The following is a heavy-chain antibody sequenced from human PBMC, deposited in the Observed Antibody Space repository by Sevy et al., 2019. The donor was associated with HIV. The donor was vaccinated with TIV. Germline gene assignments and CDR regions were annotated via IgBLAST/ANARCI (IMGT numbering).Heavy chain of an antibody. CDR3: ARPGSGWFEFDS. Sequence: GGSLRLSCVASGFTFSRYSMNWVRQAPGKGLEWVSNIGSSGPTIYYADSVKGRFTISRDNAKNSLYLQMNSLREEDTAVYYCARPGSGWFEFDSWGQGTLVTVSS. CDR2: IGSSGPTI. J-gene: IGHJ4*02. D-gene: IGHD6-19*01. CDR1: GFTFSRYS. V-gene: IGHV3-48*02.